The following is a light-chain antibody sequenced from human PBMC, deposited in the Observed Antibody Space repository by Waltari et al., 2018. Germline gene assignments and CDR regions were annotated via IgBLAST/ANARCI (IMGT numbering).Light chain of an antibody. J-gene: IGKJ4*01. CDR1: QGISSY. CDR3: QQYYSYPRLT. Sequence: AIRLTQSPSPFSPSTGDRVTITCRASQGISSYLAWYQQKPGKAPKLLIYAASTLQSGVPSRFSGSGSGTDFTLTISCLQSEDFATYYCQQYYSYPRLTFGGGTKVEIK. V-gene: IGKV1-8*01. CDR2: AAS.